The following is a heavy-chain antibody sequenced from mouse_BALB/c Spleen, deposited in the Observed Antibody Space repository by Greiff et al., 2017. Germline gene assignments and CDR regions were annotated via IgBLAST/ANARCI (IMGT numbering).Heavy chain of an antibody. D-gene: IGHD1-1*01. Sequence: EVKLVESGAELVKPGASVKLSCTASGFNIKDTYMHWVKQRPEQGLEWIGRIDPANGNTKYDPKFQGKATITADTSSNTAYLQLSSLTSEDTAVYYCARWDTTVDYWGQGTTLTVSS. CDR2: IDPANGNT. CDR3: ARWDTTVDY. J-gene: IGHJ2*01. CDR1: GFNIKDTY. V-gene: IGHV14-3*02.